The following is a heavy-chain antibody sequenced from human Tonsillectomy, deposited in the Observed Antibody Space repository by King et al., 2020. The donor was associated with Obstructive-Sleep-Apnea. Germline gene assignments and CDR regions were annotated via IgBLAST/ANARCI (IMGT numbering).Heavy chain of an antibody. D-gene: IGHD3-22*01. CDR1: GFTFSSYA. V-gene: IGHV3-23*04. J-gene: IGHJ3*01. Sequence: VQLVESGGGLLQPGGSLRLSCAASGFTFSSYAMSWVRQAPGKGLKWVSAISSSGGSTYYSDSVKGRFTISRDNSKNSLYLQMNSLRAEDTAIYYCAKHYYYDSSGYYYLVFDLWGQGTKVTVSS. CDR2: ISSSGGST. CDR3: AKHYYYDSSGYYYLVFDL.